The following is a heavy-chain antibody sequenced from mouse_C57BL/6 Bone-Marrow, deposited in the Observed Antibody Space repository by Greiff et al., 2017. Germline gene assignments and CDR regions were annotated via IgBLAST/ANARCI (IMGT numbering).Heavy chain of an antibody. CDR2: INPYNGGT. V-gene: IGHV1-19*01. Sequence: VQLKESGPVLVKPGASVKMSCKVSGYTFTDYYMNWVKQSHGKSLEWIGVINPYNGGTSYNQKFKGKATLTADKSSRTAYKERNSLTSEDSAVYYCARFDDYPHYYAMDYWGQGTSVTVSS. CDR3: ARFDDYPHYYAMDY. CDR1: GYTFTDYY. J-gene: IGHJ4*01. D-gene: IGHD2-4*01.